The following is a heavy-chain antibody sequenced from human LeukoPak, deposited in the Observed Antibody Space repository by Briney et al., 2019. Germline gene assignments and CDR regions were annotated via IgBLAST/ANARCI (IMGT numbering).Heavy chain of an antibody. CDR3: ATPQGVVPAASPPYGMDV. Sequence: ASVKVSCKASGGTFSSYAISWVRQAPGQGLEWMGRTIPILGIANYAQNVQGRVTITTDKSTTTAYMELSSLRSEDTAVSYWATPQGVVPAASPPYGMDVWGQGTTVTVSS. D-gene: IGHD2-2*01. V-gene: IGHV1-69*04. CDR2: TIPILGIA. J-gene: IGHJ6*02. CDR1: GGTFSSYA.